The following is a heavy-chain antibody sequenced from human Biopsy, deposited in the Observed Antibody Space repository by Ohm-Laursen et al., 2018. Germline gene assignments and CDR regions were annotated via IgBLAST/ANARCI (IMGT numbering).Heavy chain of an antibody. CDR1: GDTLTTSA. CDR2: IIPILGTV. Sequence: GPSVKVSCKASGDTLTTSAISWVRQVPGQGLDWMGRIIPILGTVDYGQNFQGRVTIRADTSTTFLELTSLRYDDTAVYYCASGDIGGIGLDVWGLGTTVTVS. CDR3: ASGDIGGIGLDV. V-gene: IGHV1-69*04. D-gene: IGHD3-10*01. J-gene: IGHJ6*02.